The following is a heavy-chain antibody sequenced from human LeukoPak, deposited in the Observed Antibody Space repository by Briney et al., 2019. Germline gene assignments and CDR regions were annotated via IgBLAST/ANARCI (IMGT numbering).Heavy chain of an antibody. D-gene: IGHD4-17*01. CDR1: GLSFSIHG. J-gene: IGHJ4*02. CDR2: IRAGSAYT. Sequence: GGSLRLSCAASGLSFSIHGMSWVRQAPGEGLEWVSAIRAGSAYTVYADSVKGRFTISRDHSENTLLRQMYSLRAEHTAVSYCVQDFWATTGYWGQGTLVTVSS. V-gene: IGHV3-23*01. CDR3: VQDFWATTGY.